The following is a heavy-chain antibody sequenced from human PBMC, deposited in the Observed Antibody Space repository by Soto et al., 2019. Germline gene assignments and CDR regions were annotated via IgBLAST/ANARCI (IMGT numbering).Heavy chain of an antibody. J-gene: IGHJ4*02. CDR1: GYNFTSYA. CDR3: ARDMGFGLSDY. D-gene: IGHD3-10*01. V-gene: IGHV1-3*01. Sequence: QVQLVQSGAEVKKPGASVKVSCKASGYNFTSYAMQWVRQAPGQRLEWMGWINAGNGNTKYSQKFQGRVTIIRDTSASTAYMELSSLRSEATAVYYCARDMGFGLSDYWGQGTLVTVSS. CDR2: INAGNGNT.